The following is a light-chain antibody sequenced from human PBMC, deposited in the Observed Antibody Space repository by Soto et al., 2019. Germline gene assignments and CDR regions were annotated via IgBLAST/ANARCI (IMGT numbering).Light chain of an antibody. CDR3: QQYNYWPPIT. Sequence: EIVFTQSPGTLSLSPGERATLSCRASQSVSNNYLAWYQQKPGQAPRLLIYGASNRATGIPDRFSGSGSGTEFTLTISSLQSEDFAVYYCQQYNYWPPITFGQGTRLEIK. J-gene: IGKJ5*01. CDR2: GAS. V-gene: IGKV3D-15*01. CDR1: QSVSNN.